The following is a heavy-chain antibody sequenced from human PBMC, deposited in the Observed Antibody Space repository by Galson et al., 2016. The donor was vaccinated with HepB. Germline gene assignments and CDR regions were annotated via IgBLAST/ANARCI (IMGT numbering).Heavy chain of an antibody. D-gene: IGHD5-12*01. V-gene: IGHV4-59*08. Sequence: SETLSLTCTVSGGSINNYYWSWIRQPPGKGLEWIGYIYYSGSTNYNPSLKSRVTISVDTSKNQFSLKLSSVTAADTAVYYCARHLYGGSSDYWGQGTRVTVSS. CDR1: GGSINNYY. CDR2: IYYSGST. CDR3: ARHLYGGSSDY. J-gene: IGHJ4*02.